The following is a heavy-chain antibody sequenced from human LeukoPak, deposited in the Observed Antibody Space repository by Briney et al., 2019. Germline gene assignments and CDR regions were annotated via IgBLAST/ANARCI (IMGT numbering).Heavy chain of an antibody. V-gene: IGHV4-39*07. J-gene: IGHJ3*02. CDR1: GGSISSSSLY. Sequence: SETLSLTCTVSGGSISSSSLYWGWIRQPLGKGLEWIGSIYYSGRTYYDPSLKSRVTISIDTSKNQFSLKLSSVTAADTAVYYCATDSWSRDAFDIWGQGTMVTVSS. CDR3: ATDSWSRDAFDI. CDR2: IYYSGRT. D-gene: IGHD3-22*01.